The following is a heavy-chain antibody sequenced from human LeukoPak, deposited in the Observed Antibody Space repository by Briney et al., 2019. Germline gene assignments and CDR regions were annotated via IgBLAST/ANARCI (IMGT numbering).Heavy chain of an antibody. D-gene: IGHD4/OR15-4a*01. Sequence: SQTLSLTCTVSGGSISNGVYYWSWIRQHQGKGREGSGYIYYNGSTSYNASLKSRVTISVDTSKNQFSQKLSSVTAADTAVYYCARAFRCLYGDWRQGTLVSVSS. CDR3: ARAFRCLYGD. CDR2: IYYNGST. V-gene: IGHV4-31*03. CDR1: GGSISNGVYY. J-gene: IGHJ4*02.